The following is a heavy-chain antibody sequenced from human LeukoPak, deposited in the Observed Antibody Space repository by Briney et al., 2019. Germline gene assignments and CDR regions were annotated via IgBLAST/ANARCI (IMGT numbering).Heavy chain of an antibody. V-gene: IGHV5-51*01. CDR2: IYPGDSDT. Sequence: GESLKISCKGSGYSFTSYWIGWVRQMPGKGLEWMGIIYPGDSDTRYSPSFQGQVTISADKSISTVYLQWSSLKASDTAMYYCARIMITFGGVIGSDAFDIWGQGTMVTVSS. CDR1: GYSFTSYW. CDR3: ARIMITFGGVIGSDAFDI. D-gene: IGHD3-16*02. J-gene: IGHJ3*02.